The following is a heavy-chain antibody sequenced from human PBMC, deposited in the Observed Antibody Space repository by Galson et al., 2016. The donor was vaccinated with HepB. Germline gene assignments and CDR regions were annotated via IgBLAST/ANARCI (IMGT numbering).Heavy chain of an antibody. J-gene: IGHJ5*02. CDR1: GFTFSTYA. V-gene: IGHV3-23*01. Sequence: SLRLSCAASGFTFSTYALTWVRQAPGKGLEWVSAISDGGVATYYADSVKGRFTISRDNSKNTLYLQMNSLRVEDTAVYYCARNDSSAYLGLSWFDPWGPGTLVPFSS. CDR2: ISDGGVAT. D-gene: IGHD3-22*01. CDR3: ARNDSSAYLGLSWFDP.